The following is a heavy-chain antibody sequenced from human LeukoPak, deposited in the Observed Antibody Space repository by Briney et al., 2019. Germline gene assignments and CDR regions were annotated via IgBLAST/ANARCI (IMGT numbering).Heavy chain of an antibody. Sequence: PGGSLRLSCAASGFTFSSYAMSWVRQAPGKGLEWVSAISGSGGSTYCADSVKGRFTISRGNSKNTRYPQTNILTAAVTADNHREKVAPPDCWGQGTLVTVSS. CDR1: GFTFSSYA. CDR3: EKVAPPDC. V-gene: IGHV3-23*01. D-gene: IGHD5-12*01. J-gene: IGHJ4*02. CDR2: ISGSGGST.